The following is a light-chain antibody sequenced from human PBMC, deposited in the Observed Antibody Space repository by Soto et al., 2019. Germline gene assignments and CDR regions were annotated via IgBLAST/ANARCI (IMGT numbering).Light chain of an antibody. V-gene: IGLV2-8*01. CDR1: SSDVGGHNH. J-gene: IGLJ1*01. CDR2: EVT. Sequence: QSALTQPASVSGSPGQSITISCTGSSSDVGGHNHVSWYQQHPGKAPKLMIYEVTKRPSGVPDRFSGSKSGNTASLTVSGLQAEDEADYYCSSYAGRNNFYVFGTGTKLTVL. CDR3: SSYAGRNNFYV.